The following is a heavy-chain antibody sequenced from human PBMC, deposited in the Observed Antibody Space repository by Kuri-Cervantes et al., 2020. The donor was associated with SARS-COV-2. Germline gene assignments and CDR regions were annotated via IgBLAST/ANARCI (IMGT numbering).Heavy chain of an antibody. Sequence: GSLRLSCAVYGGSFSGYYWSWIRQPPGKGLEWIGSMFHGGHSYYNSSLRSRVTISVDTSKNQFSLNLTSVTATDTAIYYCARRTSGNFDLWGRGILVTVSS. CDR1: GGSFSGYY. D-gene: IGHD3-3*01. V-gene: IGHV4-34*12. J-gene: IGHJ2*01. CDR2: MFHGGHS. CDR3: ARRTSGNFDL.